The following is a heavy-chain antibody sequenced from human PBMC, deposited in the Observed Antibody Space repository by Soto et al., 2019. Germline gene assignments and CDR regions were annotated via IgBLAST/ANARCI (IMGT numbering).Heavy chain of an antibody. CDR3: ARGKGRIAVAGQRYYFDY. CDR1: GGSFSGYY. J-gene: IGHJ4*02. V-gene: IGHV4-34*01. D-gene: IGHD6-19*01. Sequence: PSETLSLTCAVYGGSFSGYYWSWIRQPPGKGLEWIGEINHSGSTNYNPSLKSRVTISVDTSKNQFSLKLSSVTAADTAVYYCARGKGRIAVAGQRYYFDYWGQGTLVTVSS. CDR2: INHSGST.